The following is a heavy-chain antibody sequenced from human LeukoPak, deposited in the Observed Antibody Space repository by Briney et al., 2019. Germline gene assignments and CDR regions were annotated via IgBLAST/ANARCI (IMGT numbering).Heavy chain of an antibody. V-gene: IGHV3-48*04. Sequence: GGSLRLSCAASGFTFSSYSMNWVRQAPGKGLEWVSYISSSSSTIYYADSVKGRFTISRDNAKNSLYLQMNSLRAEDTAVYYCASDMDTVPNPGAFDIWGQGTMVTVSS. CDR1: GFTFSSYS. D-gene: IGHD4-17*01. J-gene: IGHJ3*02. CDR2: ISSSSSTI. CDR3: ASDMDTVPNPGAFDI.